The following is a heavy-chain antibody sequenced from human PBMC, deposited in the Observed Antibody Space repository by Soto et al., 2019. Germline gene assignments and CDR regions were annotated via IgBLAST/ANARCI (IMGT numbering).Heavy chain of an antibody. CDR1: GGSISSSSYY. J-gene: IGHJ6*02. D-gene: IGHD3-10*01. CDR3: ARQGFGPLHGLVDV. Sequence: SETLSLTCTVSGGSISSSSYYWGWIRQPPGKGLEWIGSIYYSGSTYYNPSLKSRVTISVDTSKSQFSLKLTSVTAADTAVYYCARQGFGPLHGLVDVWGQGTTVTVSS. V-gene: IGHV4-39*01. CDR2: IYYSGST.